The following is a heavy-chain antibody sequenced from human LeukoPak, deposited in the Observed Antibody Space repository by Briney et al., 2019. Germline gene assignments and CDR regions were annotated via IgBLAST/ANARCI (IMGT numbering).Heavy chain of an antibody. CDR1: GGTFSSYA. V-gene: IGHV1-69*04. Sequence: GASVKVSCKASGGTFSSYAISWVRHAPGQGLEWMGRIFPIFGIANYAQKFQGRVTITADKSTSTAYMELSSLRSEDTAVYYCARDSSGYGENPLDYWGQGTLVTVSS. CDR2: IFPIFGIA. CDR3: ARDSSGYGENPLDY. J-gene: IGHJ4*02. D-gene: IGHD5-12*01.